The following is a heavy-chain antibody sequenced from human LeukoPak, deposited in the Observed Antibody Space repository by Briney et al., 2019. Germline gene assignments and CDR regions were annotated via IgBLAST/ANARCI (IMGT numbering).Heavy chain of an antibody. CDR3: ARMLLRYEFDY. CDR2: IYSGGST. J-gene: IGHJ4*02. V-gene: IGHV3-66*01. CDR1: GFTVSSNY. D-gene: IGHD2-15*01. Sequence: SGGSLRLSCAASGFTVSSNYMSWVRQAPGKGLEWVSVIYSGGSTYYADSVKGRFTISRDNSKNTLYLQMNSLRAEDTAVYYCARMLLRYEFDYWGQGTLVTVSS.